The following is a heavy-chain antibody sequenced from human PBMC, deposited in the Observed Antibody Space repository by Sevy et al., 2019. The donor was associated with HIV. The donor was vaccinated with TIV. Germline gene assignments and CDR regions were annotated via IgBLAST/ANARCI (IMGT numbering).Heavy chain of an antibody. J-gene: IGHJ4*02. V-gene: IGHV3-23*01. Sequence: GGYLRLSCAASGFTFAKYSMSWVRQAPGKGLEWVSTFSFGCGRINYADSVKGRFTISRDDSKNTLFLQMNSLRAEDTATYFCARDGWTQPHDYWGQGTLVTVSS. CDR1: GFTFAKYS. D-gene: IGHD2-15*01. CDR3: ARDGWTQPHDY. CDR2: FSFGCGRI.